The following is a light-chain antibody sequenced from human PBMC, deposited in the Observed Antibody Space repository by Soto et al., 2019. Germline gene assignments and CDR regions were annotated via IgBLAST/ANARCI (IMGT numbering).Light chain of an antibody. J-gene: IGLJ1*01. V-gene: IGLV2-14*02. CDR3: ATWDDSLNGYV. CDR2: EGT. CDR1: TSDVGGYNL. Sequence: QSALTQPASVSGSPGQSITISCSGTTSDVGGYNLVSWYQQHTAEAPKLLIYEGTQRPSGVSSRFSGSTSGTSASLAISGLRSEDESDYYCATWDDSLNGYVFGTGTKVTVL.